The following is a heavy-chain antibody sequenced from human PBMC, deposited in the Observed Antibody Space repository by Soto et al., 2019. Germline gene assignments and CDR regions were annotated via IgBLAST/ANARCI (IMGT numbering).Heavy chain of an antibody. CDR2: VTGSGAYT. D-gene: IGHD3-9*01. J-gene: IGHJ6*02. CDR3: AKERYYDILADSDYNYGMDV. Sequence: EVQLLESGGGLVQPGGSLRLSCVASGFTFNSYAMTWVRQAPGQGLEWVSTVTGSGAYTFDADSVKGRFTISRDNSKDSLDRHINSLTTEDTARYYCAKERYYDILADSDYNYGMDVWGQGTPVTVSS. V-gene: IGHV3-23*01. CDR1: GFTFNSYA.